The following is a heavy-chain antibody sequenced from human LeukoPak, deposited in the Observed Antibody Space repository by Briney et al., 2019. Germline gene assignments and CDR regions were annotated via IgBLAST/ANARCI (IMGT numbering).Heavy chain of an antibody. D-gene: IGHD3-10*01. CDR3: ARDRTYYYGSGSYANGWFDP. CDR1: GGSISSYY. V-gene: IGHV4-59*01. CDR2: IYYSGST. Sequence: SETLSLTCTVSGGSISSYYWSWIRQPPGKGLEWIGYIYYSGSTNYNPSLKSRVTISVDTSKNQFSLKLSSVTAADTAVYYCARDRTYYYGSGSYANGWFDPWGQGALVTASS. J-gene: IGHJ5*02.